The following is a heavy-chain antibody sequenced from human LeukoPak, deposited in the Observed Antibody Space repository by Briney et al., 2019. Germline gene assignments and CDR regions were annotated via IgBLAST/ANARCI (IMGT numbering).Heavy chain of an antibody. CDR2: IYYSGST. CDR3: ARAKYYDFWSGYYNDAFDI. J-gene: IGHJ3*02. Sequence: PSETLSLTCTVSGGSISSGDYYWSWIRQPPGKGLEWIGYIYYSGSTYYNPSLKSRVTISVDTSKNQFSLKLSSVTAADTAVYYCARAKYYDFWSGYYNDAFDIWGQGTMVTVSS. CDR1: GGSISSGDYY. V-gene: IGHV4-30-4*08. D-gene: IGHD3-3*01.